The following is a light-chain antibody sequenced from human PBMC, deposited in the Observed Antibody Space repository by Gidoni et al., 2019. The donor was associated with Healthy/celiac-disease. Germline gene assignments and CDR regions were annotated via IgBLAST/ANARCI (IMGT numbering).Light chain of an antibody. J-gene: IGKJ1*01. V-gene: IGKV3-20*01. Sequence: EIVLTQSPGTLSLSPGERATLSCRASQSVRSSYLAWYQQKPGQATRLLNYGASSKATGIPDRFSGSGSGTDFTLTISRLEPEDFAVYYCQQYGSSPRTFGQGTKVEIK. CDR1: QSVRSSY. CDR2: GAS. CDR3: QQYGSSPRT.